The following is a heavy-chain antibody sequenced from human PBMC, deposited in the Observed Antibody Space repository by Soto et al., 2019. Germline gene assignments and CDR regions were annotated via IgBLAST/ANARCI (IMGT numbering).Heavy chain of an antibody. CDR1: GGSFSGYY. CDR2: INHSGST. CDR3: AREGSFSSGYYYKGGYYYGMDV. V-gene: IGHV4-34*01. J-gene: IGHJ6*02. Sequence: SETLSLTCAVYGGSFSGYYWSWIRQPPGKGLEWIGEINHSGSTNYNPSLKSRVTISVDTSKNQFSLKLSSVTAADTAVYYCAREGSFSSGYYYKGGYYYGMDVWGQGITVTVSS. D-gene: IGHD3-22*01.